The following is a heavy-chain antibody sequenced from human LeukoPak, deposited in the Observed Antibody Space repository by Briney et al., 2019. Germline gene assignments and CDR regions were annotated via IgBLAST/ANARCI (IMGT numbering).Heavy chain of an antibody. D-gene: IGHD3-22*01. V-gene: IGHV5-51*01. J-gene: IGHJ3*02. CDR3: ARRPAVGYYYDSSGYYPDAFDI. Sequence: GASLQISCKGSGYIFTSYWIGWVRQLPGKGLEWMGIIYPGDSDTRYSPSFQGQVTISADKSISTAYLQWSSLKASDTAMYYCARRPAVGYYYDSSGYYPDAFDIWGQGTMVTVSS. CDR1: GYIFTSYW. CDR2: IYPGDSDT.